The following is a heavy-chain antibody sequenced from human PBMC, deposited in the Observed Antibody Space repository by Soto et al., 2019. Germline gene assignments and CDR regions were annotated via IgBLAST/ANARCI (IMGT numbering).Heavy chain of an antibody. CDR3: ARERGGYDQAIDY. CDR2: IYYSGST. V-gene: IGHV4-61*01. D-gene: IGHD5-12*01. Sequence: SETLSLTCTVSGGSVSSGSYYWSLIRQPPGKGLEWIGYIYYSGSTNYNPSLKSRVTISVDTSKNQFSLKLSSVTAADTAVYYCARERGGYDQAIDYWGQGTLVTVSS. J-gene: IGHJ4*02. CDR1: GGSVSSGSYY.